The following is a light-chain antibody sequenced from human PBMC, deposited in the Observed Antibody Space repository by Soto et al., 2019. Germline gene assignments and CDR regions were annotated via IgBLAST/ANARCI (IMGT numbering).Light chain of an antibody. CDR2: YDD. V-gene: IGLV1-36*01. CDR1: SSNIGNNA. J-gene: IGLJ1*01. CDR3: AAWDDSLNGYV. Sequence: QSVLTQPPSVSEAPRQRVTISCSGSSSNIGNNAVNWYQQLPGKAPKLLIYYDDVLPSGVSDRFSGSKSGTSASLGISGLQSEDEAEYYCAAWDDSLNGYVFGTGTKLTVL.